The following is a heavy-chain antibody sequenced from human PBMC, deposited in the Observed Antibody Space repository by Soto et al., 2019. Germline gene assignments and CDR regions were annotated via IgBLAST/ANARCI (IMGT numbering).Heavy chain of an antibody. CDR3: AREGYWSSTSCYNEMDV. D-gene: IGHD2-2*02. CDR1: GGSISNYY. Sequence: SETLSLTCTVSGGSISNYYWSWIRQPPGKGLEWIGYIYYSGSTNYNPSLKSRVTISADTSKNQFSLKLSSVTAADTAVYYCAREGYWSSTSCYNEMDVWGKGTTVTVSP. CDR2: IYYSGST. V-gene: IGHV4-59*01. J-gene: IGHJ6*04.